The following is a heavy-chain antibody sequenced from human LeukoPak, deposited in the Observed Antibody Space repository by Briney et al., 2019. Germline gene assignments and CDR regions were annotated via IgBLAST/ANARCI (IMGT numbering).Heavy chain of an antibody. CDR3: ARELMDTAMVTGFGY. CDR2: ITPIFGIA. CDR1: GGTFSSYA. V-gene: IGHV1-69*04. Sequence: SVKVSCKASGGTFSSYAISWVRQAPGQGLEWMGRITPIFGIANYAQKFQGRVTITADKSTSTAYMELSSLRSEDTAVYYCARELMDTAMVTGFGYWGQGTLVTVSS. D-gene: IGHD5-18*01. J-gene: IGHJ4*02.